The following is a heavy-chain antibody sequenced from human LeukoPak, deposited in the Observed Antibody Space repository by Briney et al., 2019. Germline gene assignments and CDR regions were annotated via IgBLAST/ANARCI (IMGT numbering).Heavy chain of an antibody. V-gene: IGHV4-30-2*01. CDR1: GGSISSGGYS. CDR3: ARVVYYYDSSGYEFAFDI. J-gene: IGHJ3*02. CDR2: IYHSGST. Sequence: PSQTLSLTCAVSGGSISSGGYSWSWIRQPPGKGLEWIGYIYHSGSTYYNPSLKSRVTISVDRSKNQFSLKLSSVTAADTAAYYCARVVYYYDSSGYEFAFDIWGQGTMVTVSS. D-gene: IGHD3-22*01.